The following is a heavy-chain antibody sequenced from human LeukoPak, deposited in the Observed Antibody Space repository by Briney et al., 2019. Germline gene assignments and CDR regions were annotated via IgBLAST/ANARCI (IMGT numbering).Heavy chain of an antibody. CDR2: IYHSGST. Sequence: SETLSLTCAVSGGSISSSNWWSWVRQPPGKGLEWIGEIYHSGSTNYNPSLKSRVTISVDKSKNQFSLKLSSVTAADTAVYYCARDGAAAVSHPFDYWGQGTLVTVSS. CDR1: GGSISSSNW. D-gene: IGHD6-13*01. J-gene: IGHJ4*02. CDR3: ARDGAAAVSHPFDY. V-gene: IGHV4-4*02.